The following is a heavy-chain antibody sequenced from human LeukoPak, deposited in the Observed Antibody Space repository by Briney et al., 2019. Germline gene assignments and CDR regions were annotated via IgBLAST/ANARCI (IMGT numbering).Heavy chain of an antibody. CDR3: AMGVTRKVVVAAPDAFDI. V-gene: IGHV1-69*13. Sequence: SVKVSCKASGGTFSSYAISWVRQAPGQGLEWMGWIIPIFGTAHYAQKFQGRVTITADESTSTAYMELSSLRSEDTAVYYCAMGVTRKVVVAAPDAFDIWGQGTMVTVSS. CDR2: IIPIFGTA. J-gene: IGHJ3*02. CDR1: GGTFSSYA. D-gene: IGHD2-15*01.